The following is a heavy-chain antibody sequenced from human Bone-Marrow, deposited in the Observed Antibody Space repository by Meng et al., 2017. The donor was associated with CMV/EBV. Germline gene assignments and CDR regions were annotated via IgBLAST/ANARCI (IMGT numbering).Heavy chain of an antibody. J-gene: IGHJ4*02. CDR3: AGRLLELPFDY. D-gene: IGHD2-15*01. V-gene: IGHV3-30-3*01. CDR2: ISYDGSNK. CDR1: GFTFSSYA. Sequence: GESLKISCAASGFTFSSYAMHWVRQAPGKGLEWVAVISYDGSNKYYADSVKGRFTISRDNSKNTLYLQMNSLRAEDTAVYYCAGRLLELPFDYWGQGTLVTVSS.